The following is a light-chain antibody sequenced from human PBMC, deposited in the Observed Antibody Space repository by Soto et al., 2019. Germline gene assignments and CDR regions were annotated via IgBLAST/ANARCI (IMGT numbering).Light chain of an antibody. J-gene: IGKJ1*01. Sequence: GDRVTLSCRASQSVNSSYLTWYQQKPGQAPRLLIYDASARATGMPGRFSGSGSGTEFTLTISSLQSEDFAVYYCQQYNNWPWTFGQGTKVDIK. CDR2: DAS. CDR3: QQYNNWPWT. V-gene: IGKV3-15*01. CDR1: QSVNSSY.